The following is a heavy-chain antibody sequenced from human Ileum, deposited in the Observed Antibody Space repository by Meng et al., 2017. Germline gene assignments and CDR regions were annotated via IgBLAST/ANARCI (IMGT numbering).Heavy chain of an antibody. D-gene: IGHD6-13*01. CDR1: GGSFSGYY. CDR2: INHSGST. V-gene: IGHV4-34*01. J-gene: IGHJ5*02. CDR3: AREGVAAAADWFDP. Sequence: GSLRLSCAVYGGSFSGYYWSWIRQPPGKGLEWIGEINHSGSTNYNPSLKSRVTISVDTSKNQFSLKLSSVTAADTAVYYGAREGVAAAADWFDPWGKGTLVTVSS.